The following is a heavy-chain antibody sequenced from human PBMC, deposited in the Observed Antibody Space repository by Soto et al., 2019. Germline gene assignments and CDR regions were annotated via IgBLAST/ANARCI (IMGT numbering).Heavy chain of an antibody. D-gene: IGHD1-7*01. CDR2: LYDVDGT. Sequence: PGGSLRLSCAALGLTVRGKKYITWVRQAPGKGLEWVSALYDVDGTYYADSAKGRFTISRDNSKNTIFLHMDSLRAEDTAVYYCAKDRNYPRDQFHYWGQGTLVTVSS. CDR1: GLTVRGKKY. J-gene: IGHJ4*02. CDR3: AKDRNYPRDQFHY. V-gene: IGHV3-53*01.